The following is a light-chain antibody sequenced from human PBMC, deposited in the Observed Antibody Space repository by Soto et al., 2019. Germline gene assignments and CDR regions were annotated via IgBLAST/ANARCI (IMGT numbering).Light chain of an antibody. Sequence: DIQLTQSPSFLSASVGDRVTITCRASQGISSYLAWYQQRPGKAPKLLMYAASTLQRGVPSRFSGSGSGTEFTLAISSLQPEDFATYYCQHYNSYSEAFGQGTKVELK. CDR3: QHYNSYSEA. CDR2: AAS. V-gene: IGKV1-9*01. CDR1: QGISSY. J-gene: IGKJ1*01.